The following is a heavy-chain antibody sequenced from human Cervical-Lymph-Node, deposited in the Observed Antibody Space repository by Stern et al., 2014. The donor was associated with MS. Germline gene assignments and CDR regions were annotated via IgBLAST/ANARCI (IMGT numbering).Heavy chain of an antibody. Sequence: QVQLQESGPGLVKPSETLSLTCSVSGGSISSYYWNWIRQPPGKGLEWIANVHYSGTTNYNPSLKSRVTILLDTFMKQISLKLTPVTAADTAVYYCAGSGTYYPDYWGQGILVTVSS. CDR3: AGSGTYYPDY. V-gene: IGHV4-59*08. J-gene: IGHJ4*02. D-gene: IGHD3-3*01. CDR2: VHYSGTT. CDR1: GGSISSYY.